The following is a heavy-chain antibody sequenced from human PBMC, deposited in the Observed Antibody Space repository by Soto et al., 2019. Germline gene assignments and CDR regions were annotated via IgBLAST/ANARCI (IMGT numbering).Heavy chain of an antibody. CDR3: ARAPVGMDSINFFDH. J-gene: IGHJ4*02. CDR2: IYNGGRT. CDR1: GGSISSSSYH. Sequence: SETLSLTCTVSGGSISSSSYHWSWIRQSPGKGLEWIGYIYNGGRTFYRPSLESRIKMSLDATKNSYSLRLTSVTAADTAVYYCARAPVGMDSINFFDHWGQGILVTVSS. D-gene: IGHD2-8*01. V-gene: IGHV4-30-4*01.